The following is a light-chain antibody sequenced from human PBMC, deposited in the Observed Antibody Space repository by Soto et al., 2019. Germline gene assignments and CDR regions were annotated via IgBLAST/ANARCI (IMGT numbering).Light chain of an antibody. CDR1: SSDVGGYNY. CDR2: DVR. Sequence: QSALTQPASVSGSPGQSITISCTGTSSDVGGYNYISWYQQHPGKAPKFIIYDVRNRHSGVSNRCSGSRSDNTSSLTISGLQAEDEADYYCSSYTSSSTVIFGGGTKLTVL. V-gene: IGLV2-14*01. J-gene: IGLJ2*01. CDR3: SSYTSSSTVI.